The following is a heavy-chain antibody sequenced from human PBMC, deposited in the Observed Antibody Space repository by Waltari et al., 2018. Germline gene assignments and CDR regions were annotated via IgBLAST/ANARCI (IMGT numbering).Heavy chain of an antibody. V-gene: IGHV3-30-3*01. CDR2: ISYDGSNK. J-gene: IGHJ4*02. CDR3: AVRGPFDY. CDR1: GFTFSSYA. Sequence: QVQLVESGGGVVQPGRSLRLSCAASGFTFSSYAMHWVRQAPGKGLEWVAVISYDGSNKYYADSVKGRFTISRDNSKNTLYLQMNSLRAEDTAVYYCAVRGPFDYWGQGTLVTVSS.